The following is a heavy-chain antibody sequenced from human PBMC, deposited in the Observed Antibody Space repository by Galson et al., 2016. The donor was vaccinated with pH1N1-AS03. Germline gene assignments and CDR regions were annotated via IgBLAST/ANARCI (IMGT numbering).Heavy chain of an antibody. Sequence: SVKVSCKASGYAFTDYYMHLLRQAPGQGLEWMAWINTDSGGTDYAQKFQGRVTMTRDASISTTYMELGSLRSDDTAVSYCVRGSPHSSSTNYAFEFWGRGTMVTVSS. CDR1: GYAFTDYY. V-gene: IGHV1-2*02. CDR3: VRGSPHSSSTNYAFEF. D-gene: IGHD6-13*01. CDR2: INTDSGGT. J-gene: IGHJ3*01.